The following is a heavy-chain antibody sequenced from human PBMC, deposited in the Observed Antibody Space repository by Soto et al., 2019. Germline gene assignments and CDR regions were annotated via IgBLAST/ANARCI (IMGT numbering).Heavy chain of an antibody. CDR3: AREDGSGSYYLPLYYYGMDV. J-gene: IGHJ6*02. CDR1: GYTFTSYG. D-gene: IGHD3-10*01. CDR2: ISAYNGNT. Sequence: QVQLVQSGAEVKKPGASVKVSCKASGYTFTSYGISWVRQAPGQGLEWMGWISAYNGNTNYAQKLQGRVTMTTDTATSTAYMELRSGRSDDTAVYYCAREDGSGSYYLPLYYYGMDVWGQGTTVTVSS. V-gene: IGHV1-18*01.